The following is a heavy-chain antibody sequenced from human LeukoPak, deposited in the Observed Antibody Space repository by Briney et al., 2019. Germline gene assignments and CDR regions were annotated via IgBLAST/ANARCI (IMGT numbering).Heavy chain of an antibody. CDR2: INTDGSST. CDR1: GFTFSSYW. V-gene: IGHV3-74*01. D-gene: IGHD2-21*02. J-gene: IGHJ4*02. Sequence: GGSLRLSCAASGFTFSSYWMPWVRQAPGKGLVWVSRINTDGSSTTYADSVKGRFTISRVNAKNTLYLQMNSLEAEDTAVYYCARELRVVTAMPLDYWGQGTLVTVSS. CDR3: ARELRVVTAMPLDY.